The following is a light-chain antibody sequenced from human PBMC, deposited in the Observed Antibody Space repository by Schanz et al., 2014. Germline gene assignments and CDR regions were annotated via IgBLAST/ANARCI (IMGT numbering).Light chain of an antibody. Sequence: DIVLTQSPGTLSLSPGERATLSCRASQSVFSNLAWYQQRPGQAPRLLIYGASTRATGIPDRFSGSGSGTDFTLTISRLEPEDFAVYYCQQYGDSPYTFGQGTKLEIK. J-gene: IGKJ2*01. CDR2: GAS. V-gene: IGKV3-20*01. CDR1: QSVFSN. CDR3: QQYGDSPYT.